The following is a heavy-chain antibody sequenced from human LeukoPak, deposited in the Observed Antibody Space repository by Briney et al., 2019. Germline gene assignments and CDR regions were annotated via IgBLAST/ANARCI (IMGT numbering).Heavy chain of an antibody. D-gene: IGHD2-2*01. J-gene: IGHJ6*03. CDR3: ARDGSWGDYQFYFYMDV. V-gene: IGHV3-23*01. CDR1: GFTFRSFA. CDR2: ISASGHYI. Sequence: GGSLRLSCEASGFTFRSFAMSWVRQAPGKGLEWLSGISASGHYIYNADSVRGRFTISRDNSKNTLYIEINSLRAEDTAVYYCARDGSWGDYQFYFYMDVWGKGTTVTVSS.